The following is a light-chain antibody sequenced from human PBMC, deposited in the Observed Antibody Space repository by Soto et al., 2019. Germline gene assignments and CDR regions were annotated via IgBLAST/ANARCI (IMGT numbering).Light chain of an antibody. CDR2: GAS. CDR3: QQYGSSPRT. CDR1: QSVSSSY. Sequence: EIVLTQSPGTLSLSPGERATLSCRASQSVSSSYLAWYQQKPGQAPRLLTYGASRRATGIPDRFSGSGSGTDFTLTIRRLEPEDFAVFYCQQYGSSPRTFGQGTKVEVK. V-gene: IGKV3-20*01. J-gene: IGKJ1*01.